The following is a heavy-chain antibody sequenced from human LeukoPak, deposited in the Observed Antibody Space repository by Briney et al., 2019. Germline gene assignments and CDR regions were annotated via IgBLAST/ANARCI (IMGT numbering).Heavy chain of an antibody. V-gene: IGHV3-7*01. Sequence: GGSLRLSSTASGFTFKNYRMTWVRQAPGTGLEWVASMKDDGNEIQYVDSVKGRFTISRDNAKNSLYLQMNNLRAEDTAVYYCARNRATNDYWGQGTLVTVSS. CDR1: GFTFKNYR. J-gene: IGHJ4*02. D-gene: IGHD1-26*01. CDR2: MKDDGNEI. CDR3: ARNRATNDY.